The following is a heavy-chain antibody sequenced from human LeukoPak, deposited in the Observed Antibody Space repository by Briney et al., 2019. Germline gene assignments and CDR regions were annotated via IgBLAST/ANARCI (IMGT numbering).Heavy chain of an antibody. D-gene: IGHD1-26*01. CDR3: ARDGVGATGRGYYYYYMDV. CDR1: GGSISSSSYY. Sequence: SETLSLTCTVSGGSISSSSYYWGWIRQPPGKGLEWIGSIYYSGSTYYNPSLKSRVTISVDTSKNQFSLKLSSVTAADTAVYYCARDGVGATGRGYYYYYMDVWGKGTTVTVSS. V-gene: IGHV4-39*07. CDR2: IYYSGST. J-gene: IGHJ6*03.